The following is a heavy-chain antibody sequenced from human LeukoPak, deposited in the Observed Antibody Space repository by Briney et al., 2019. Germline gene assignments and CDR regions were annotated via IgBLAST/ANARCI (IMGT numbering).Heavy chain of an antibody. J-gene: IGHJ4*02. CDR2: INTNTGNP. V-gene: IGHV7-4-1*02. CDR3: ARNYDSSGYYYETADY. CDR1: GYTFTSYA. D-gene: IGHD3-22*01. Sequence: ASVKVSCKASGYTFTSYAMNWVRQAPGQGLEWMGWINTNTGNPTYAQGFTGRFVFSLDTSVSTAYLQISSLKAEDTAVYYCARNYDSSGYYYETADYWGQGTLVTVSS.